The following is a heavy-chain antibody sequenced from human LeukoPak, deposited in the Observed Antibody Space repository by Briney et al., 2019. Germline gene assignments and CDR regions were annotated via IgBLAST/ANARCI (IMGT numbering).Heavy chain of an antibody. V-gene: IGHV5-51*01. CDR3: ARRSGSYLDY. CDR2: FYPGGSDT. D-gene: IGHD1-26*01. Sequence: GESLKISCKGSGYSFTSYWICWVREMPGKGVEWMGIFYPGGSDTRYSPSSQGQVTISADKSISTAYLQWSSLKASDTAMYYCARRSGSYLDYWGQGTLVTVSS. CDR1: GYSFTSYW. J-gene: IGHJ4*02.